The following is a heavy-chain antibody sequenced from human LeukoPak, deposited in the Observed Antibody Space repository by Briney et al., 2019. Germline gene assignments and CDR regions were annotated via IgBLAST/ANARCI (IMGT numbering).Heavy chain of an antibody. J-gene: IGHJ4*02. V-gene: IGHV3-30*18. CDR1: GFTFRSYG. CDR2: ISYDGSNK. Sequence: PGGSLRLSCAASGFTFRSYGMLGVRQAPGKGLEWVAVISYDGSNKYYADSVKGRFTISRDNSKNTLYLQMNSLRAEDTAVYYCAKDSAVAGTLGDYWGQGTLVTVSS. CDR3: AKDSAVAGTLGDY. D-gene: IGHD6-19*01.